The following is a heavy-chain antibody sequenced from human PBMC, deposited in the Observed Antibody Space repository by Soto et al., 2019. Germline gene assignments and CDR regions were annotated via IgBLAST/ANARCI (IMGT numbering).Heavy chain of an antibody. CDR2: INAGNGNT. V-gene: IGHV1-3*01. CDR1: GYTFTSYA. Sequence: QVQLVQSGAEVKKPGASVKVSCKASGYTFTSYAMHWVRQAPGQRLEWMGWINAGNGNTKYSQKFQGRVTITRDTSASTAYLELSSLRSEATAVYYCAAVLYSGGCYYYYYGMDVWGQGTTVTVSS. D-gene: IGHD6-19*01. CDR3: AAVLYSGGCYYYYYGMDV. J-gene: IGHJ6*02.